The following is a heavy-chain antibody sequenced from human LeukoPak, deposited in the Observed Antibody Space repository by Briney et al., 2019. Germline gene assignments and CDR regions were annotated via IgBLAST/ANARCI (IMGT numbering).Heavy chain of an antibody. V-gene: IGHV3-53*01. CDR3: AKAPVTSCRGAFCYPFDF. J-gene: IGHJ4*02. D-gene: IGHD2-15*01. Sequence: GGSLRLSCAASGFTVSSNYMSWVRQAPGKGLEWVSVIYSGGSTYYADSVKGRFTISRDNSKNTLYLQMNSLRAEDTAVYYCAKAPVTSCRGAFCYPFDFWGQGTLVTVSS. CDR2: IYSGGST. CDR1: GFTVSSNY.